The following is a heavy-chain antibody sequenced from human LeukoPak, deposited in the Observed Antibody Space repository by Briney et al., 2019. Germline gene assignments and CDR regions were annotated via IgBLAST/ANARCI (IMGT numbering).Heavy chain of an antibody. D-gene: IGHD2-2*01. CDR3: ARDQGCSSTSCYSLFFHY. CDR1: GFTFSSYA. Sequence: KPGRSLRLSCAASGFTFSSYAMHWVRQAPGKGLEWVAIIWYDGSNKYYADSVKGRFTISRDNSKNTLYLQMNSLRAEDTAVYYCARDQGCSSTSCYSLFFHYWGQGALVTVSS. V-gene: IGHV3-33*08. CDR2: IWYDGSNK. J-gene: IGHJ4*02.